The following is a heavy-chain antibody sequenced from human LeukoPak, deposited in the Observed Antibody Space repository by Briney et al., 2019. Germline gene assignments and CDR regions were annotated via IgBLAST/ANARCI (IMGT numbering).Heavy chain of an antibody. J-gene: IGHJ4*02. V-gene: IGHV3-48*02. Sequence: QPGGSLRLSCAASGFTFSSYGMMWVRQAPGKGLEWLSYISSSSSTMYYADSVKGRFTISRSNARDSLYLQMNSLRDGATAVYYCARATATAVVGVDYWGQGTRVIVSS. D-gene: IGHD4-17*01. CDR3: ARATATAVVGVDY. CDR2: ISSSSSTM. CDR1: GFTFSSYG.